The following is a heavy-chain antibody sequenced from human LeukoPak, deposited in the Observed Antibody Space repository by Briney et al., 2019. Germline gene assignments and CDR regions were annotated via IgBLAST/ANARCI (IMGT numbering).Heavy chain of an antibody. CDR2: ISYIGST. J-gene: IGHJ3*02. D-gene: IGHD4-17*01. CDR1: DDSFSSHY. CDR3: ARDLVTVTKGFDI. Sequence: SETLSLTCAVSDDSFSSHYWTWIRQPPGKVLERIGYISYIGSTNYNPSLKSRVTISIDTSKNQFALKLSSVNAADTAVYYCARDLVTVTKGFDIWGQGTMVSVSS. V-gene: IGHV4-59*11.